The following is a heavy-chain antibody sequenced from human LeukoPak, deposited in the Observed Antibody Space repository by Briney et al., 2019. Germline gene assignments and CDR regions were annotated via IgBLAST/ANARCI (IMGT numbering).Heavy chain of an antibody. CDR3: ARDMGGAWYAPPEY. Sequence: PGGSLRLSCAASGFTFSSYAMSWVRQPPGKGLEWVSVISRRDDYTYYADSVKGRFTISRDNSKNTLYLQMNSLRAEDTAVYFCARDMGGAWYAPPEYWGHGTLVTVSS. D-gene: IGHD3-16*01. J-gene: IGHJ4*03. CDR2: ISRRDDYT. CDR1: GFTFSSYA. V-gene: IGHV3-23*01.